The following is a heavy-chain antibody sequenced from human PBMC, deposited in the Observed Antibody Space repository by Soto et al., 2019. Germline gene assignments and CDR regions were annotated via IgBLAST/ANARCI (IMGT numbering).Heavy chain of an antibody. CDR2: ISGSGGST. Sequence: EVQLLESGGGLVQPGGSLRLSCAASGFTFSSYAMSWVRQAPGKGLEWVSAISGSGGSTYYADSVKGRFTISRDNSKNTRDRQMNSLRAEDTAVYYCAKRTVGWYFDLWGRGTLVTVSS. V-gene: IGHV3-23*01. J-gene: IGHJ2*01. CDR3: AKRTVGWYFDL. CDR1: GFTFSSYA. D-gene: IGHD4-17*01.